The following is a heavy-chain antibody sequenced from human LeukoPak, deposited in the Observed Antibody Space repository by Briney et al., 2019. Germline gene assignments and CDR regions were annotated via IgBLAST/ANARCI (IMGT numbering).Heavy chain of an antibody. D-gene: IGHD2-15*01. CDR3: ARELVVKQDLAY. CDR2: ISGSGSSK. J-gene: IGHJ4*02. Sequence: GGTLRLSCAASGFTFSSYEMNWVRQSPGKGLEWVSYISGSGSSKYYADSEKGRFTISRDNAKNSLYLQMNSLRAEDTAVYYCARELVVKQDLAYWGQGTLVTVSS. CDR1: GFTFSSYE. V-gene: IGHV3-48*03.